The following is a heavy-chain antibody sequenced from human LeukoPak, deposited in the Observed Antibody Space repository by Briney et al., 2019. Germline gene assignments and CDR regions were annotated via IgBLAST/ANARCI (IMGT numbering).Heavy chain of an antibody. CDR2: IYYSGST. J-gene: IGHJ4*02. D-gene: IGHD2-15*01. CDR3: AREVVVGGYYFDY. CDR1: GGSISSYY. Sequence: PSETLSLTCTVSGGSISSYYWSWIRQPPGKGLEWIGYIYYSGSTNYNPSLKSRVTISVDTSKNQFSLKLSSVTAADTAVYYCAREVVVGGYYFDYWGQGTLVTVSS. V-gene: IGHV4-59*01.